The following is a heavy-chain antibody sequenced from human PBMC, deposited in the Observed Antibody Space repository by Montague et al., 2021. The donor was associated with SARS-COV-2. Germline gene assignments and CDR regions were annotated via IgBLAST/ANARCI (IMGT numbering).Heavy chain of an antibody. V-gene: IGHV3-23*03. CDR3: AKGTAAPGTRGYYFDS. Sequence: SLRLSCAASGFTFSSYSMSWVRQAPRKGLEWVSVIYSGGSSTLYANSVQGRFSISRGNSKNTVDLQMNSLRGEDTAIYYCAKGTAAPGTRGYYFDSWGQGTLVTVSS. CDR2: IYSGGSST. D-gene: IGHD6-13*01. J-gene: IGHJ4*02. CDR1: GFTFSSYS.